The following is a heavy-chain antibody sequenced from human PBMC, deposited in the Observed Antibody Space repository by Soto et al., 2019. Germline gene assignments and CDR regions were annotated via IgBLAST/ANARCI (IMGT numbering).Heavy chain of an antibody. D-gene: IGHD2-21*01. CDR3: ARGNVVPLDY. Sequence: QLQLQESGSGLVKPSQTLSLTCAVSGGSISSGGYSWSWIRQPPGKGLEWIGYIYHSGSTYYNPSVKSRGTIPVDRATNQFSLKLSSVTAADTAVYYCARGNVVPLDYWGQGTLVTVSS. CDR2: IYHSGST. J-gene: IGHJ4*02. V-gene: IGHV4-30-2*01. CDR1: GGSISSGGYS.